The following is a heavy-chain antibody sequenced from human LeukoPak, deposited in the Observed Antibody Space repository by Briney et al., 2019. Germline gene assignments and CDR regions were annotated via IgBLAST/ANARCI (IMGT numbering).Heavy chain of an antibody. D-gene: IGHD4-17*01. V-gene: IGHV4-61*01. Sequence: SETLSLTCTVSGGSVSSGSYYWSWIRQPPGKGLEWTGYIYYSGSTNYNPSLKSRVTISVDTSKNQFSLKLSSVTAADTAVYYCARDPFPMTTVTTSEYWGQGTLVTVSS. CDR2: IYYSGST. CDR1: GGSVSSGSYY. J-gene: IGHJ4*02. CDR3: ARDPFPMTTVTTSEY.